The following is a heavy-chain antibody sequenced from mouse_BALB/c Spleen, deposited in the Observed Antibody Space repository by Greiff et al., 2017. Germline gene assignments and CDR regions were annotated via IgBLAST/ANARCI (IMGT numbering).Heavy chain of an antibody. CDR1: GFTFSSYT. D-gene: IGHD2-4*01. CDR2: ISNGGGST. V-gene: IGHV5-12-2*01. CDR3: ARHYDYDWYFDV. J-gene: IGHJ1*01. Sequence: EVMLVESGGGLVQPGGSLKLSCAASGFTFSSYTMSWVRQTPEKRLEWVAYISNGGGSTYYPDTVKGRFTISRDNAKNTPYLQMSSLKSEDTAMYYCARHYDYDWYFDVWGAGTTVTVSS.